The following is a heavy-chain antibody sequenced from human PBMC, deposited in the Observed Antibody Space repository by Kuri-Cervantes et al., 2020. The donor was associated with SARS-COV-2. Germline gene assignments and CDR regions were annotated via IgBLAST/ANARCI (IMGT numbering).Heavy chain of an antibody. D-gene: IGHD3-3*01. CDR3: ARRHGSGSIDY. J-gene: IGHJ4*02. Sequence: GESLKISCAACGFTFSSYDMHWVRQAPGKGLEWVSSISSSSSYIYYADSVKGRFTISRDNSKNTLYLQMNSLRAEDTAVYYCARRHGSGSIDYWGQGTLVTVSS. CDR1: GFTFSSYD. CDR2: ISSSSSYI. V-gene: IGHV3-21*01.